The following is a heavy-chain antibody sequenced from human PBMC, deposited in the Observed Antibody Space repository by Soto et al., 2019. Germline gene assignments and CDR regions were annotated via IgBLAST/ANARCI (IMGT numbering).Heavy chain of an antibody. V-gene: IGHV4-59*12. Sequence: VQLQESGPGLVKPLETVSLTCTVSGGSLIDDYWTWIRQPPGKELEWIGYVYYSGSTNYNPSLNSRVTISLDTTKKQFSMKLISVTAADTAVYYCARGNEYKSTTFDIWGHGTMVSVSS. CDR1: GGSLIDDY. D-gene: IGHD1-1*01. CDR3: ARGNEYKSTTFDI. CDR2: VYYSGST. J-gene: IGHJ3*02.